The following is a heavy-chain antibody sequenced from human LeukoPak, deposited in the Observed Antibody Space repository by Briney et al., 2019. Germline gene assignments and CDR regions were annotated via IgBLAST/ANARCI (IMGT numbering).Heavy chain of an antibody. D-gene: IGHD2-21*02. CDR3: TRGGGAFCGSDCHRNFDF. CDR2: IYSDGST. Sequence: GGSLRLSCLASGLTFRNYAMNWVRQAPGKGLEWVSVIYSDGSTYYANSVKGRFTTSRDNSKNTLDLQMNSLGAEDTAVYYCTRGGGAFCGSDCHRNFDFWGQGTLVTVSS. CDR1: GLTFRNYA. J-gene: IGHJ4*02. V-gene: IGHV3-53*01.